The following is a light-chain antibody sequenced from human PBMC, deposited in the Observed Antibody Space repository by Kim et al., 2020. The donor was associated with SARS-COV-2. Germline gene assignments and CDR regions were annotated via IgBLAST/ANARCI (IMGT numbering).Light chain of an antibody. V-gene: IGKV3-15*01. CDR1: QSVSSN. CDR3: QQYNNWPRT. CDR2: GAS. Sequence: EIVMTQSPATLSVSPGERATLSCRASQSVSSNLVWYQQKPGQAPRLLIYGASTRATGIPARFSGSGSGTEFTLTISSLQSEDFAVYYCQQYNNWPRTFGQGTKADIK. J-gene: IGKJ1*01.